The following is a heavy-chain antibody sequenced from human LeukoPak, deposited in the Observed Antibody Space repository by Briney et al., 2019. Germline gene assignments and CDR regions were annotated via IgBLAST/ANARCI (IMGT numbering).Heavy chain of an antibody. J-gene: IGHJ5*02. Sequence: SETLSLTCAVYGGSFSGYYWSWIRQPPGKGLEWIGEINHSGSTNYNPSHKSRVTISVDTSKNQFSLKLSSVTAADTAVYYCARGAPLENWFDPWGQGTLVTVSS. D-gene: IGHD1-1*01. V-gene: IGHV4-34*01. CDR2: INHSGST. CDR3: ARGAPLENWFDP. CDR1: GGSFSGYY.